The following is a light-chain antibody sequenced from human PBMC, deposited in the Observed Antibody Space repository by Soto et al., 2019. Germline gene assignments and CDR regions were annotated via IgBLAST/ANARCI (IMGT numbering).Light chain of an antibody. J-gene: IGKJ1*01. CDR2: GPS. CDR1: QSVSSN. CDR3: KQFNSWPGT. Sequence: EIVMTQSPATLSVSPGELATLSCRASQSVSSNLAWYQQKPGQAPRLLIYGPSTRATGIPARFSGSGSGTEFTLTISSLQSEDSAVYYCKQFNSWPGTFGQGTKVEIK. V-gene: IGKV3-15*01.